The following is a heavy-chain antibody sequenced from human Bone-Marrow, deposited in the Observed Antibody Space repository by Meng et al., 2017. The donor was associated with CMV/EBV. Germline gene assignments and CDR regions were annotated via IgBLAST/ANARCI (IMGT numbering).Heavy chain of an antibody. V-gene: IGHV1-69*05. CDR2: IIPIFGTA. J-gene: IGHJ6*02. CDR1: GGTFSSYA. Sequence: SVKVSCKASGGTFSSYAISWVRQAPGQGLEWMGGIIPIFGTANYAQKFQGRVTITTDESTSTAYMELSSLRSEDTAVYYCARDLIQRPDCGCDCFRYYYYGMDVWGQGTTVTVSS. D-gene: IGHD2-21*01. CDR3: ARDLIQRPDCGCDCFRYYYYGMDV.